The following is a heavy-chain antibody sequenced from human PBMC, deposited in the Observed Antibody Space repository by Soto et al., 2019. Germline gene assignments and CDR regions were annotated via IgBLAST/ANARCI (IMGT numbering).Heavy chain of an antibody. J-gene: IGHJ2*01. CDR3: ARDNSNYDILTEPSWYFDL. Sequence: HPGGSLRLSCAASGFTVSSNYMSWVRQAPGKGLEWVSVIYSGGSTYYADSVKGRFTISRHNSKNTLYLQMNSLRAEDTAVYYCARDNSNYDILTEPSWYFDLWGRGTLVTVSS. V-gene: IGHV3-53*04. CDR1: GFTVSSNY. D-gene: IGHD3-9*01. CDR2: IYSGGST.